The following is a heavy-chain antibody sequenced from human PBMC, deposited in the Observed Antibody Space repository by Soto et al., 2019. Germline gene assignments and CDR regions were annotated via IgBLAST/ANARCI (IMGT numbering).Heavy chain of an antibody. V-gene: IGHV4-34*01. CDR2: INHSGST. CDR1: GLYFSCYY. D-gene: IGHD3-10*01. Sequence: SDTLSLTCAVYGLYFSCYYWIWIRQPPGKGLEWIGEINHSGSTNYNPSLKSRVTISVDTSKNQFSLKLSSVTAADTAVYYCAREGLTMVRGVIITTYYYGMDVWGQGTTVTVS. J-gene: IGHJ6*02. CDR3: AREGLTMVRGVIITTYYYGMDV.